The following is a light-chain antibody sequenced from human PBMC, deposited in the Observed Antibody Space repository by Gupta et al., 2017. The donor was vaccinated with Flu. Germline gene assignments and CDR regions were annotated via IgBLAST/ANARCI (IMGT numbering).Light chain of an antibody. Sequence: QSALTQPASVSGSPGQSITISCTGASSDVGTYNYVSWYQQHPGRAPELMIYEVSNRPSGVSNRFSGSKSGNTASLTISGLQAEDESDYYCSSYTRGNTWVFGGGTRLTVL. CDR3: SSYTRGNTWV. J-gene: IGLJ3*02. CDR1: SSDVGTYNY. V-gene: IGLV2-14*01. CDR2: EVS.